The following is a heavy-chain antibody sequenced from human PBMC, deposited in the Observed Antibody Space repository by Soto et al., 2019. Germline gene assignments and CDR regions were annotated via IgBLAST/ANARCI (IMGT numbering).Heavy chain of an antibody. CDR1: GFTCNTHS. J-gene: IGHJ4*02. D-gene: IGHD5-12*01. Sequence: PGGSLRLSCAASGFTCNTHSMHWVRQAPGKGLEWGAIIWYDGSNKYYADCVKGRFTISRDNAKKSLSLQMNSLRAEDTAIYYCATNKGYSAYEGPDSWGQGT. CDR3: ATNKGYSAYEGPDS. CDR2: IWYDGSNK. V-gene: IGHV3-33*03.